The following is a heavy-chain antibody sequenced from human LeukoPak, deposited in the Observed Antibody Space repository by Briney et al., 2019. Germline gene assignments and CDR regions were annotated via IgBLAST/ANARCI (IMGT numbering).Heavy chain of an antibody. CDR3: ARDSGSGSNDY. J-gene: IGHJ4*02. Sequence: ASVKVSCKASGYTFTSYAIHWVRQAPGQRLEWMGWISAGNGNTKYSQNFQGRVTFISNTSATTAFMELSSLRSEDAAVYYCARDSGSGSNDYWGQGTLVTVSS. CDR1: GYTFTSYA. D-gene: IGHD1-26*01. CDR2: ISAGNGNT. V-gene: IGHV1-3*01.